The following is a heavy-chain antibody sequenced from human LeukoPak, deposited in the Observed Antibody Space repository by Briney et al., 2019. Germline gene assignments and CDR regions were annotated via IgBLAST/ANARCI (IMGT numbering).Heavy chain of an antibody. Sequence: ASVKVSCKASGYTFTNNYLHWVRQAPGQGLEWVGMIYPRDGSTSYAQNFQGRVTVTRDTSTTTVHMELRGLRSEDTAVYYCARDQEGFDYWGQGTVVTVSS. CDR2: IYPRDGST. V-gene: IGHV1-46*01. CDR1: GYTFTNNY. J-gene: IGHJ4*02. CDR3: ARDQEGFDY.